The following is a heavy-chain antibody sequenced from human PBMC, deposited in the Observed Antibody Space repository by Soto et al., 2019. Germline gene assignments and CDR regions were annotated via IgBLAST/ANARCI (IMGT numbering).Heavy chain of an antibody. CDR1: GFSVGSYF. V-gene: IGHV3-21*01. CDR2: MNTNGCSR. D-gene: IGHD2-2*01. CDR3: ARSSTSGDV. J-gene: IGHJ6*02. Sequence: EVQLVHSGGGRVKPGGSLTLSCAASGFSVGSYFMNWVRQAPGKGLEWVSSMNTNGCSRFYADSVRGRFTSPSDSAKSPLYIEMNSLRAADTAVYYCARSSTSGDVWGQGTTVTVSS.